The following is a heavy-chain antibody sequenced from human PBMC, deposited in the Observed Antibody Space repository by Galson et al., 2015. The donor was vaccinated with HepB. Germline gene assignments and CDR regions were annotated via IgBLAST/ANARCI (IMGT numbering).Heavy chain of an antibody. CDR3: AREGLGDFWSGYYWYYYYGMDV. CDR1: GFTFSSYG. Sequence: SLRLSCAASGFTFSSYGMHWVRQAPGKGLEWVAVIWYDGSNKYYADSVKGRFTISRDNSKNTLYLQMNSLRAEDTAVYYCAREGLGDFWSGYYWYYYYGMDVWGQGTTVTVSS. V-gene: IGHV3-33*01. D-gene: IGHD3-3*01. J-gene: IGHJ6*02. CDR2: IWYDGSNK.